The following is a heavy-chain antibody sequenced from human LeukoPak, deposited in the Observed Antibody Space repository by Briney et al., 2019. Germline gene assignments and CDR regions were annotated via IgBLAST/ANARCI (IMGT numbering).Heavy chain of an antibody. Sequence: SETLSLTCTVSGGSISSYYWSWIRQPPGKGLEWIGYIYYSGSTNYNPSLKSRVTISVDTSKNQFSLKLSSVTAADTAVYYCARTGSGSYFRRFDPWGQGTLVTVSS. CDR1: GGSISSYY. V-gene: IGHV4-59*08. CDR3: ARTGSGSYFRRFDP. D-gene: IGHD3-10*01. J-gene: IGHJ5*02. CDR2: IYYSGST.